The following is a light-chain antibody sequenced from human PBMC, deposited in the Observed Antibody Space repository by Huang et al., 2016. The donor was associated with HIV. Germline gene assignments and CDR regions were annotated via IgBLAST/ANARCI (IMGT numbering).Light chain of an antibody. CDR1: LTITGGY. CDR2: GVS. V-gene: IGKV3-20*01. CDR3: QYYGNSPL. Sequence: EIVLTQSPGTLSSSPGERATLSCRASLTITGGYFAWYQQKPGQSPRLLIYGVSGRATGIPYRFSGSGSGTDFTLTITRLEPEDFAVYYCQYYGNSPLFGPGTTVDVK. J-gene: IGKJ3*01.